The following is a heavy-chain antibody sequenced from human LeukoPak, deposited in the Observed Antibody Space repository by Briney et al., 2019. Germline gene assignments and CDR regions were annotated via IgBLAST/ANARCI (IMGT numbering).Heavy chain of an antibody. Sequence: GGSLRLSCAASGLTVSSNYAMSWVRQAPGKGLEWVSLISAGGGSTFYADSVKGRFTISRDNSRNTLYLQMNSLRAEDTAVYYCAKVHLDSSGYYLYYFDYWGQGTLVTVSS. CDR3: AKVHLDSSGYYLYYFDY. V-gene: IGHV3-23*01. CDR1: GLTVSSNYA. CDR2: ISAGGGST. J-gene: IGHJ4*02. D-gene: IGHD3-22*01.